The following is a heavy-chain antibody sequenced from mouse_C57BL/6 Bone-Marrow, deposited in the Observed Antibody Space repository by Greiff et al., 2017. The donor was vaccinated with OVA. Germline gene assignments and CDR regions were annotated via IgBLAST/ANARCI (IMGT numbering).Heavy chain of an antibody. D-gene: IGHD1-1*01. Sequence: VQLQQPGAELVRPGSSVKLSCKASGYTFTSYWMDWVKQRPGQGLEWIGNIYPSDSETHYNQKFKDKATLTVDKSSSTAYMQLSSLTSEDSAVYYCARRHYYYGSSSGYFDYWGQGTTLTVSS. CDR1: GYTFTSYW. CDR3: ARRHYYYGSSSGYFDY. V-gene: IGHV1-61*01. CDR2: IYPSDSET. J-gene: IGHJ2*01.